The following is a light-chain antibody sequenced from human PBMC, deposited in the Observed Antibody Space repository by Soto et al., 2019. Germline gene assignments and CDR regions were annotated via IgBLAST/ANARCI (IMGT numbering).Light chain of an antibody. CDR2: NTR. Sequence: QTVVTQEPSFSVSPGGTVTLTCGLNSGSVSARSYPSWYQQTPGQAPRTLIHNTRTRSSGVPDRFSGSKSGNTASLTISGLQTEDEADYYCCSYARTYRLMIFGEGTKLTVL. CDR1: SGSVSARSY. J-gene: IGLJ2*01. CDR3: CSYARTYRLMI. V-gene: IGLV8-61*01.